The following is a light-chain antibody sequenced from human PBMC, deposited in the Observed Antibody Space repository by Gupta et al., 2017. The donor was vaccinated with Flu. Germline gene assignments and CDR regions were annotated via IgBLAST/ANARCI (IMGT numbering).Light chain of an antibody. CDR1: QSLLHSNGYNY. V-gene: IGKV2-28*01. CDR2: LGS. CDR3: RQVLQAPYT. Sequence: VTPGEPASISCRSSQSLLHSNGYNYLDWYLQKPGQSPQLLIYLGSNRASGVPDRFSGSGSGTDFTLQISRVEAEDVGIYYCRQVLQAPYTFGQGTKLEIK. J-gene: IGKJ2*01.